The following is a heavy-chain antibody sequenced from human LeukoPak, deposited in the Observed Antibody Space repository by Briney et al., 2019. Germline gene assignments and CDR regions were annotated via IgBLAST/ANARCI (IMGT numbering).Heavy chain of an antibody. CDR3: AKVVRYFDWLSDAFDI. D-gene: IGHD3-9*01. CDR1: GFTFSSYA. Sequence: GGSLRLSCAASGFTFSSYAMSWVRQAPGKGLGWVSAISGSGGSTYYADSVKGRFTISRDNSKNTLYLQMNSLRAEDTAVYYCAKVVRYFDWLSDAFDIWGQGTMVTVSS. CDR2: ISGSGGST. V-gene: IGHV3-23*01. J-gene: IGHJ3*02.